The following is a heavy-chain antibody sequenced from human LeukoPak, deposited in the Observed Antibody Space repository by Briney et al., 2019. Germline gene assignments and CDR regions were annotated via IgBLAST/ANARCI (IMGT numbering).Heavy chain of an antibody. D-gene: IGHD3-9*01. CDR1: GLSVSSNY. CDR3: ARSFYDILIGYYQYFDY. V-gene: IGHV3-66*01. J-gene: IGHJ4*02. CDR2: IYRDGSS. Sequence: TGGSLRLSCVASGLSVSSNYMSWVRQAPGKGLEWVSVIYRDGSSYYAESVKGRFTISRDNSKNTLYIQMNSLGAEDTAVYYCARSFYDILIGYYQYFDYWGQGTLVTVSS.